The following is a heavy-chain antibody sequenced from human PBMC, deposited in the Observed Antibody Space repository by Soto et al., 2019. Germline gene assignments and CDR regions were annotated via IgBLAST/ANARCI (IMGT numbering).Heavy chain of an antibody. D-gene: IGHD3-10*01. CDR3: ARVGITKVRGSYYPIDP. CDR1: GYTFTSYG. CDR2: ISAYNGNT. Sequence: ASVKVSCKASGYTFTSYGISWVRQAPGQGLEWMGWISAYNGNTNYAQKLQGRVTMTTDTSTSTAYMELRSLRSDDTAVYYCARVGITKVRGSYYPIDPWGQGTLVTVSS. V-gene: IGHV1-18*01. J-gene: IGHJ5*02.